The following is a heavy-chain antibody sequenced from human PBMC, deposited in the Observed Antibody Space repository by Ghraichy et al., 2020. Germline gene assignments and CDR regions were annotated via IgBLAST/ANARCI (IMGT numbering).Heavy chain of an antibody. CDR1: GGTFSDYD. D-gene: IGHD3-22*01. V-gene: IGHV1-69*06. Sequence: SVKVSCKASGGTFSDYDISWVRQAPGQGLEGMGGIIPNSGTANYAQKFQGRVTITADKSTSTAYMELRSLRSEDTAVYYCVRERDYYESSGSRFDYWGQGTLVTVSS. CDR2: IIPNSGTA. J-gene: IGHJ4*02. CDR3: VRERDYYESSGSRFDY.